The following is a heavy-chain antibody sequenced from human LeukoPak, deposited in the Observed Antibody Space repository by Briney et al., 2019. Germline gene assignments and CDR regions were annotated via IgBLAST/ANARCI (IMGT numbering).Heavy chain of an antibody. V-gene: IGHV3-23*01. D-gene: IGHD6-6*01. J-gene: IGHJ4*02. Sequence: TGGSLRLSCAASKFTFSTYGMHWVRQAPGKGLEWVSAISGRGGSTYYADSVKGRFTISRDNSKNTLYLQMNSLRAEDTAVYYCAKSVAARGAVYYFDYWGQGTLVTVSS. CDR2: ISGRGGST. CDR3: AKSVAARGAVYYFDY. CDR1: KFTFSTYG.